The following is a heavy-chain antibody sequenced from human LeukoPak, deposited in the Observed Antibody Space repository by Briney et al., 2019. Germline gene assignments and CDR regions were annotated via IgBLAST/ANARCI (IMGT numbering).Heavy chain of an antibody. CDR3: ARAKGYCSSISCYPDY. D-gene: IGHD2-2*01. CDR2: IYHSGST. J-gene: IGHJ4*02. V-gene: IGHV4-30-2*01. Sequence: SETLSLTCAVSGGSISSGGYSWSWIRQPPGKGLEWIGYIYHSGSTYYNPSLKSRVTISVDRSKNQFSLKLSSVTAADTAVYYCARAKGYCSSISCYPDYWGQGTLVTVSS. CDR1: GGSISSGGYS.